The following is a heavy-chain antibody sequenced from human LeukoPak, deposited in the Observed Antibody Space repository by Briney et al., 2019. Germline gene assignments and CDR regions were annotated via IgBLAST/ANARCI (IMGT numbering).Heavy chain of an antibody. Sequence: PGGSLRLSCAASGFTFSSYWMSWVRQAPGKGLEWVANIKQDGSEKYYVDSVKGRFTISRDNAKNSLYLQMNSLRAEDTAVYYCAKPITIFGVVIGPVDYWGQGTLVTVSS. D-gene: IGHD3-3*01. CDR1: GFTFSSYW. CDR2: IKQDGSEK. CDR3: AKPITIFGVVIGPVDY. J-gene: IGHJ4*02. V-gene: IGHV3-7*01.